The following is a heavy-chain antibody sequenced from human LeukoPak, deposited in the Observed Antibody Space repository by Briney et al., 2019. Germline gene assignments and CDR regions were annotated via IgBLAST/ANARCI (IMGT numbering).Heavy chain of an antibody. Sequence: ASAKVSCKASGYTFTTYYIHWVRQAPGQGLEWMGIINPSGGSTTYAQKFQGRVTMTRDTSTSTVYMELSSLRSDDTAVYFCAREAGIGTWIGYCSGDNCRTRFDYWGRGTLVTVSS. CDR2: INPSGGST. D-gene: IGHD2-15*01. J-gene: IGHJ4*02. V-gene: IGHV1-46*01. CDR3: AREAGIGTWIGYCSGDNCRTRFDY. CDR1: GYTFTTYY.